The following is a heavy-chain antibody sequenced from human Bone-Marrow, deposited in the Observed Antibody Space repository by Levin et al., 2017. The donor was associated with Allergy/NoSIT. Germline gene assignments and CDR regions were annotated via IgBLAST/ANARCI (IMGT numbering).Heavy chain of an antibody. V-gene: IGHV4-39*01. CDR1: GGPIDTSRDY. CDR2: IYYSGTT. J-gene: IGHJ6*03. Sequence: SETLSLTCTVSGGPIDTSRDYWGWIRQSPGTGLEWIGSIYYSGTTHNNPSFESRVTISLDTSKNQFSLKLSSVTAADTAMYYCARHGIRAYYYYYYMDVWGKGTTVTVSS. D-gene: IGHD1-26*01. CDR3: ARHGIRAYYYYYYMDV.